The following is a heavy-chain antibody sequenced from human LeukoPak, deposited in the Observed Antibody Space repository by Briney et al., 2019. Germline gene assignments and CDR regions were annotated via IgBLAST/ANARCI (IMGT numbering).Heavy chain of an antibody. CDR3: ARGQRASYQTRGAFDI. D-gene: IGHD3-16*02. J-gene: IGHJ3*02. CDR1: GGSISSGGYS. V-gene: IGHV4-30-2*01. CDR2: IYHSGST. Sequence: SETLSLTCAVSGGSISSGGYSWSWIRQPPGKGLEWIGYIYHSGSTYYNPSLKSRVTISVDRSKNQFSLKLSSATAADTAVYYCARGQRASYQTRGAFDIWGQGTMVTVSS.